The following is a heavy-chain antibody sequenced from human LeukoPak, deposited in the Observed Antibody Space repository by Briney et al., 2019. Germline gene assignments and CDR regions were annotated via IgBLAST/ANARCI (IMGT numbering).Heavy chain of an antibody. D-gene: IGHD3-9*01. V-gene: IGHV3-21*01. Sequence: PGGSLRLSCAASGFTFSSYSMNWVRQAPGKGLEWVSSISSSSSYIYYADSVKGRFTISRDNAKNPLYLQMNSLRAEDTAVYYCARGEEELRYFDWSIDYWGQGTLVTVSS. CDR2: ISSSSSYI. CDR3: ARGEEELRYFDWSIDY. CDR1: GFTFSSYS. J-gene: IGHJ4*02.